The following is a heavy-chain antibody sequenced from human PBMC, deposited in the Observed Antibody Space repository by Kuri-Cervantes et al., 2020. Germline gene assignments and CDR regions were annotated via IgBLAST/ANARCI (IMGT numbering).Heavy chain of an antibody. CDR2: INSDGSST. V-gene: IGHV3-74*01. CDR1: GFTFSSYW. CDR3: ARDYTMIVVGDAFDI. Sequence: GGSLRLSCAASGFTFSSYWMHWVRQGPGKGLVWVSRINSDGSSTSYADSVKGRFTISRDNAKNSLYLQMNSLRAEDTAVYYCARDYTMIVVGDAFDIWGQGTMVTVSS. D-gene: IGHD3-22*01. J-gene: IGHJ3*02.